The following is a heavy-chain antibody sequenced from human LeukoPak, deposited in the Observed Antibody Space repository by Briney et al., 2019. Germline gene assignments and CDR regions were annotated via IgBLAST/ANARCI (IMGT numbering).Heavy chain of an antibody. CDR1: GGSISVYY. CDR3: ARSAVDTSGSYYNPQPYEN. D-gene: IGHD3-10*01. CDR2: IFYRGTT. J-gene: IGHJ4*02. Sequence: SETLSLTCTVSGGSISVYYWSGIRHPPGKGGVWIGYIFYRGTTNYNPSLKSPATRSVTTSKNHFSMTLTSLTAAETAVYNCARSAVDTSGSYYNPQPYENWGQGTLVTVSS. V-gene: IGHV4-59*01.